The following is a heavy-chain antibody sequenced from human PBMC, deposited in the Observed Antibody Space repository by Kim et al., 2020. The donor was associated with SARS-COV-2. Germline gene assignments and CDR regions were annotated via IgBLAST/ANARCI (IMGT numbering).Heavy chain of an antibody. CDR1: GFTFSHSA. D-gene: IGHD6-13*01. J-gene: IGHJ4*02. V-gene: IGHV3-30*01. CDR3: ARDRRSIAADFDY. Sequence: GGSLRLSCAASGFTFSHSAFHWVRQAPGKGLEWVAATSFDGSNKFYADSVRGRFTISRDNSKNTIYLQMNSLTTADTAVYYCARDRRSIAADFDYWGQGTLVTVSS. CDR2: TSFDGSNK.